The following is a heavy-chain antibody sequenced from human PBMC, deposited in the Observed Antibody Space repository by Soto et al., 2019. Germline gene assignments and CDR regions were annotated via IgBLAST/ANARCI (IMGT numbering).Heavy chain of an antibody. D-gene: IGHD6-13*01. Sequence: EVQLVESGGGLVQPGGSLRLSCAASGFTVSSNYMSWVRQAPGKGLEWVSVIYSGGSTYYADSVKGRLTISRDNSKNTLYLQMNSLRAEDTAVYYCARVHQQLVLLFDYWGQGTLVTVSS. V-gene: IGHV3-66*01. CDR3: ARVHQQLVLLFDY. CDR2: IYSGGST. CDR1: GFTVSSNY. J-gene: IGHJ4*02.